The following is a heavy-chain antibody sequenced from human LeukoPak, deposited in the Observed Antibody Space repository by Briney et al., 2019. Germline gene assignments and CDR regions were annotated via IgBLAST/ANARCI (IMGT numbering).Heavy chain of an antibody. Sequence: ASVKVSCKASGYTFTRYYMHWVRQAPGQGLEWMGIINPSGGSTSYAQKFQGRVTMTRDMSTSTVYMELSSLRSEDTAVYYCAIVAPYSSSSSVAFGIWGQGTIVTVSS. V-gene: IGHV1-46*01. CDR1: GYTFTRYY. CDR3: AIVAPYSSSSSVAFGI. CDR2: INPSGGST. J-gene: IGHJ3*02. D-gene: IGHD6-6*01.